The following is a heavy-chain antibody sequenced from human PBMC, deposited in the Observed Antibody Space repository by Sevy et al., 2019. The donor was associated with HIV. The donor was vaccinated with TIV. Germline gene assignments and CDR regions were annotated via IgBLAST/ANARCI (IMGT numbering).Heavy chain of an antibody. CDR1: GFTFSDSW. Sequence: GGYLRLSCTASGFTFSDSWMHWVRQAPGKGLEWLANINQDGSVIYYVDSVKGRFTISRDNSRNSLFLQMSSLRAGDTATYYCARTIGKDGAYWGQGTLVNVSS. CDR3: ARTIGKDGAY. V-gene: IGHV3-7*03. CDR2: INQDGSVI. D-gene: IGHD2-8*01. J-gene: IGHJ4*02.